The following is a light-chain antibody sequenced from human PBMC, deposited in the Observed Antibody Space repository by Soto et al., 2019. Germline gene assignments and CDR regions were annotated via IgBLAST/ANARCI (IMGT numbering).Light chain of an antibody. CDR3: QVRYSSSDRDVV. CDR2: YDS. V-gene: IGLV3-21*04. CDR1: NIGSKS. J-gene: IGLJ2*01. Sequence: SSELTQPPSVSVAPGKTARITCGGNNIGSKSVHWYQQKPGQAPVLVIYYDSDRPSGIPERFSGSNSGNTATLTISRVEAGDEADYYCQVRYSSSDRDVVFGGGTKLTVL.